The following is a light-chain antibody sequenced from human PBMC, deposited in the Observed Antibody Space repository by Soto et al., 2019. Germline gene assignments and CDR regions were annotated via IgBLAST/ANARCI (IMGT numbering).Light chain of an antibody. CDR3: QKYNSYSPRT. CDR1: QSISSW. Sequence: DIQMHKSPSTLSASVGDSLTITCRASQSISSWLAWYQQKPGKAPKLLIYDASSLESGVPSRFSGSGSGTEFTLTIRSLQPDDLATYYCQKYNSYSPRTVGKGNKVAIK. V-gene: IGKV1-5*01. J-gene: IGKJ1*01. CDR2: DAS.